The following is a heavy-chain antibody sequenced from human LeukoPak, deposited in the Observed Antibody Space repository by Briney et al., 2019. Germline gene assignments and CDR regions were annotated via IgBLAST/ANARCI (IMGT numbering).Heavy chain of an antibody. V-gene: IGHV4-61*02. CDR1: GGSISSSSHY. Sequence: SETLSLTCTVSGGSISSSSHYWGWIRQPAGKGLEWIGRIYTSGSTNYNPSLKSRVTMSVDTSKNQFSLKLSSVTAADTAVYYCARDAGRTYYYDSSRRWDVWGKGTTVTVSS. CDR2: IYTSGST. CDR3: ARDAGRTYYYDSSRRWDV. D-gene: IGHD3-22*01. J-gene: IGHJ6*04.